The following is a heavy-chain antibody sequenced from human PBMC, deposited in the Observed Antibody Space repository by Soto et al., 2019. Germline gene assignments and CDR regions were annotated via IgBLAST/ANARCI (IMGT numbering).Heavy chain of an antibody. J-gene: IGHJ5*02. CDR1: DVYISSIDFY. CDR2: IYYSGNT. Sequence: PSETKSLTYIVSDVYISSIDFYLSWKKQHPGKGLEWIGYIYYSGNTYYNPSLKSRVTILVDTSKNQFSLKVSSVTAADTAVYYCARISGSWQSWFDPRGQGTLVTVSS. V-gene: IGHV4-31*03. CDR3: ARISGSWQSWFDP. D-gene: IGHD6-13*01.